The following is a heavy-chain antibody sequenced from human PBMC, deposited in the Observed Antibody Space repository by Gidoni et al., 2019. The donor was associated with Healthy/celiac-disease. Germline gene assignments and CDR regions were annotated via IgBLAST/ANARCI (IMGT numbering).Heavy chain of an antibody. V-gene: IGHV3-23*01. Sequence: EVQLLESGGGLVQPGGSLRLSCAASGFTFSSYAMSWVRQAPGKGLEWVSAISGSGGSTYYADSVKGRFTISRDNSKNTLYLQMNSLRAEDTAVYYCAKVQWDIVVVVAGAFDIWGQGTMVTVSS. CDR2: ISGSGGST. D-gene: IGHD2-15*01. CDR3: AKVQWDIVVVVAGAFDI. CDR1: GFTFSSYA. J-gene: IGHJ3*02.